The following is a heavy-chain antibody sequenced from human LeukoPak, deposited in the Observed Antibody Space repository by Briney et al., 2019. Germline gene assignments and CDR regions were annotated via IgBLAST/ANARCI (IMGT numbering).Heavy chain of an antibody. D-gene: IGHD3-22*01. CDR1: GFTLTEFS. Sequence: ASVKVSCKLSGFTLTEFSMHWVRQAPGKGLEWMGGFDPEDGETIYAQKFQGRVTMTEDTSTDTAYMELSSLRSEDTAVYYCATGNRPYYYDSSGYYDFDYWGQGTLVTVSS. V-gene: IGHV1-24*01. J-gene: IGHJ4*02. CDR3: ATGNRPYYYDSSGYYDFDY. CDR2: FDPEDGET.